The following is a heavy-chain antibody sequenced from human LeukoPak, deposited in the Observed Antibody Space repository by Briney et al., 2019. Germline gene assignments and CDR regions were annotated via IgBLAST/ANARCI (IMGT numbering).Heavy chain of an antibody. V-gene: IGHV3-23*01. CDR1: GFTFSSYA. D-gene: IGHD3-16*02. CDR3: ARDWSSFLGELSLGYFDY. CDR2: ISGSGATT. Sequence: PGGSLRLSCEASGFTFSSYAMSWVRQTPGKGLEWVSSISGSGATTYYADSVKGRFTISRDNAKNSLYLQMNSLRAEDTAVYYCARDWSSFLGELSLGYFDYWGQGTLVTVSS. J-gene: IGHJ4*02.